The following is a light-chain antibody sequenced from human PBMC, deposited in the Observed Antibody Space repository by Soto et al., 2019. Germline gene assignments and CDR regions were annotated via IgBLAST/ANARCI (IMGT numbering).Light chain of an antibody. Sequence: DIVMTQSPDSLAVSLGERATINCKSSQSVLYSSNNKNYLAWYQQTPGQPPKLLIYWASIRESGVPDRFSGSGSGTDFTLTISSLQAEDVAVYSCQQYYSIPPWTFGQWTKVEIK. CDR3: QQYYSIPPWT. V-gene: IGKV4-1*01. CDR1: QSVLYSSNNKNY. CDR2: WAS. J-gene: IGKJ1*01.